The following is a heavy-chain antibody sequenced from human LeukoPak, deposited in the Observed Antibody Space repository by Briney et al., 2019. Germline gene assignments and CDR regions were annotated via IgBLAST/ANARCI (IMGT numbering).Heavy chain of an antibody. D-gene: IGHD3-9*01. CDR2: INHSGST. CDR3: ARVPYCDILTGYYLAPSSYYYYGMDV. V-gene: IGHV4-34*01. CDR1: GGSFSGYY. Sequence: SETLSLTCAVYGGSFSGYYWSWIRQPPGKGLEWIGEINHSGSTNYNPSLKSRVTISVDTSKNQFSLKLSSVTAADTAVYYCARVPYCDILTGYYLAPSSYYYYGMDVWGQGTTVTVSS. J-gene: IGHJ6*02.